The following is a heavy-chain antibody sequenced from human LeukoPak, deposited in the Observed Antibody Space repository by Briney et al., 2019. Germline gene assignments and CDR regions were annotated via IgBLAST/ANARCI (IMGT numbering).Heavy chain of an antibody. D-gene: IGHD4-17*01. J-gene: IGHJ5*02. CDR3: ARDKTGDYGDLNWFDP. Sequence: SETLSLTCSVFGGSISSSYWNWIRQSPGKGLEWLGYIYNSGGTNYNPSLKGRVTLSIDTSKNQFSLRLTSVTAADTAVYYCARDKTGDYGDLNWFDPWGQGTLVTVSS. V-gene: IGHV4-59*01. CDR1: GGSISSSY. CDR2: IYNSGGT.